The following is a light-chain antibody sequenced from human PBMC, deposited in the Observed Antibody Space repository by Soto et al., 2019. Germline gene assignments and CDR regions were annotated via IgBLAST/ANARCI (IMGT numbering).Light chain of an antibody. V-gene: IGKV1-33*01. J-gene: IGKJ5*01. CDR1: QDISNY. CDR3: QKHDNHPIS. Sequence: DIQMAQAPSSLSASVGDEVTITCQASQDISNYLNLYQQKPGKAPKLLIYDASHLETGVPSRFSGSGSGTGFTFTISSLQPEDIAAYYCQKHDNHPISFGQGTRLEIK. CDR2: DAS.